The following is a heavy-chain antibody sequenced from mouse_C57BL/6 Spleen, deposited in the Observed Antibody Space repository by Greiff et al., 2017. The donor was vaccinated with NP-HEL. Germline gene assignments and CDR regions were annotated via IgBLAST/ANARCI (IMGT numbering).Heavy chain of an antibody. D-gene: IGHD4-1*01. J-gene: IGHJ2*01. CDR2: IDPETGGT. V-gene: IGHV1-15*01. CDR3: TRRGANWAPFDY. CDR1: GYTFTDYE. Sequence: QLQQSGAELVRPGASVTLSCKASGYTFTDYEMHWVKQTPVHGLEWIGAIDPETGGTAYNQKFKGKAILTADKSSSTAYMELRSLTSEDSAVYYCTRRGANWAPFDYWGQGTTLTVSS.